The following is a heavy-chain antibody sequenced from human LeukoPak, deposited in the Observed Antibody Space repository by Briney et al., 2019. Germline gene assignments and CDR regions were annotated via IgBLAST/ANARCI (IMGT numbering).Heavy chain of an antibody. CDR1: GFTFSSNW. Sequence: PGGSLRLSCAASGFTFSSNWMHWVRQAPGKGLVWVSRINNDGSGAIYADSVKGRFTISRDNAKNTLYLQMNSLRAEDTAVYYCAVPRIGNYYGMDAWGQGTTVTVSS. CDR2: INNDGSGA. V-gene: IGHV3-74*01. J-gene: IGHJ6*02. D-gene: IGHD3-10*01. CDR3: AVPRIGNYYGMDA.